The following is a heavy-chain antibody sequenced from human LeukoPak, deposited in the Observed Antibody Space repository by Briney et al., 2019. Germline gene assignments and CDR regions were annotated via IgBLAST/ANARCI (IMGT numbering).Heavy chain of an antibody. Sequence: ASVKVSCKASGYTFTSYYMHWVRQAPGQGLEWMGIINPSGGSTSYAQKFQGRVTMTRDMSTSTVYMELSSLRSEDTAVYYCARTYYYGSGSYRPFDYWGQGTLVTVSS. J-gene: IGHJ4*02. CDR3: ARTYYYGSGSYRPFDY. V-gene: IGHV1-46*01. CDR2: INPSGGST. CDR1: GYTFTSYY. D-gene: IGHD3-10*01.